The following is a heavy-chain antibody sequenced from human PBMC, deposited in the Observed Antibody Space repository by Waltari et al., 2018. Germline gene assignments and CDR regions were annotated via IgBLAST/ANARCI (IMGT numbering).Heavy chain of an antibody. CDR2: IYYSGST. Sequence: QVQLQESGPGLVKPSETLSLTCTVSGGSISSYHWSWIRQPPGKGLEWIGYIYYSGSTNSNPSLKSRVTISVDTSKNQFSLKLSSVTAADTAVYYCARDGSQAARGGFDYWGQGTLVTVSS. V-gene: IGHV4-59*01. D-gene: IGHD6-6*01. CDR3: ARDGSQAARGGFDY. J-gene: IGHJ4*02. CDR1: GGSISSYH.